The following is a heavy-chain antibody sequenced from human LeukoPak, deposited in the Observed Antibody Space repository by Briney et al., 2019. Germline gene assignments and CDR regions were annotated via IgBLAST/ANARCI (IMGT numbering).Heavy chain of an antibody. D-gene: IGHD6-19*01. V-gene: IGHV3-7*01. J-gene: IGHJ4*02. CDR3: AREFRGYSSGGTFDY. Sequence: GGSLRLSCAASGFTFSRYWMSWVRQAPGKGLEWVANIKQDGSEKYYVDSVKGRFTISRDNAKNSLYLQMNSLRTEDTAVYYCAREFRGYSSGGTFDYWGQGTLVTVSS. CDR1: GFTFSRYW. CDR2: IKQDGSEK.